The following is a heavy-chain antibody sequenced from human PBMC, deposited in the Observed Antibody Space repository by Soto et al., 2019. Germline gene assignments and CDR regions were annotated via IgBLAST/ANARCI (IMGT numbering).Heavy chain of an antibody. CDR2: IYHSGSP. J-gene: IGHJ6*02. Sequence: PSETLSLTCAVSGGSISSGGYSWSWIRQPPGKGLEWIGYIYHSGSPYYNPSLKSRVTISVDRSKNQFSLKLSSVTAADTALYYCARQGFGPLHGLVDVWGQGTSVTVSS. CDR3: ARQGFGPLHGLVDV. V-gene: IGHV4-30-2*01. CDR1: GGSISSGGYS. D-gene: IGHD3-10*01.